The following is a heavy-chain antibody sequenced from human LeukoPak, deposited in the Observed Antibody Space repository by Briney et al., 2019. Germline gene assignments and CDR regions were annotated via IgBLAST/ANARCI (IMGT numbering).Heavy chain of an antibody. CDR2: IYNSGST. D-gene: IGHD6-19*01. CDR1: GGSISSNSYF. J-gene: IGHJ4*02. Sequence: PSETLSLTCTVSGGSISSNSYFWVWIRQPPGKRLEWIGSIYNSGSTYNNPSLKSRVTISVDTSKNQFSLKLSSVTAADTAVYYCAREGAVAGDYWGQGTLVTVSS. CDR3: AREGAVAGDY. V-gene: IGHV4-39*02.